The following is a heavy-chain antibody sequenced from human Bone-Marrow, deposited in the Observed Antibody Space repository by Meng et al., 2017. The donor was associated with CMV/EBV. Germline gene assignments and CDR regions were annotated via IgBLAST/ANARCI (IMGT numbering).Heavy chain of an antibody. J-gene: IGHJ4*02. CDR3: ARAGYVWGSPGDY. D-gene: IGHD3-16*01. V-gene: IGHV3-30-3*01. CDR2: ISYDGSNK. CDR1: GFTFSSYA. Sequence: QVQLVESGGGVVQPGRSLRLSCAASGFTFSSYAMHWVRQAPGKGLEWVAVISYDGSNKYYADSVKGRFTISRDNSKNTLYLQMNSLRAEGTAVYYCARAGYVWGSPGDYWGQGTLVTVSS.